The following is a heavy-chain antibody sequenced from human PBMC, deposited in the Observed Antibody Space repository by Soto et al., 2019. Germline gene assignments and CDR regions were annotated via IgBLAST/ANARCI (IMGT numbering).Heavy chain of an antibody. J-gene: IGHJ4*02. Sequence: QVQLVQSGAEVKKPGASVKVSCKASGYTFTSYGISWVRHAPGQELEWMGWISAYNGNTNYAQKLQGRVTMTTDTSTSTDYMELRSLRSYDTAVYYCARDAYSNIAVACDSLLFDYWGQGTLVTVSS. CDR1: GYTFTSYG. V-gene: IGHV1-18*01. CDR3: ARDAYSNIAVACDSLLFDY. CDR2: ISAYNGNT. D-gene: IGHD6-19*01.